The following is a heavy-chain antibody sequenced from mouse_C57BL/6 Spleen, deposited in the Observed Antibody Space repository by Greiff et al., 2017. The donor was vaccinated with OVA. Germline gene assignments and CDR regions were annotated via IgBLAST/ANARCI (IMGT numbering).Heavy chain of an antibody. Sequence: VQLQQSGGGLVKPGGSLKLSCAASGFTFSDYGMHWVRQAPEKGLEWVAYISSGSSTIYYADTVKGRFTISRDNAKNTLFLQMTSLRSEDTAMYYCARLRLYAMDYWGQGTSVTVSS. CDR3: ARLRLYAMDY. V-gene: IGHV5-17*01. CDR1: GFTFSDYG. D-gene: IGHD2-12*01. J-gene: IGHJ4*01. CDR2: ISSGSSTI.